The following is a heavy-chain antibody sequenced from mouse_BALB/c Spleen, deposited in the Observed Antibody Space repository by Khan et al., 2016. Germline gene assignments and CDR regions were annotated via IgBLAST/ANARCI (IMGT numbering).Heavy chain of an antibody. CDR1: GYSITSDYA. CDR2: ISYSGST. V-gene: IGHV3-2*02. CDR3: ARSMITTGFAY. D-gene: IGHD2-4*01. J-gene: IGHJ3*01. Sequence: EVKLLESGPGLVKPSQSLSLTCTVTGYSITSDYAWNWIRQFPGNKLEWMGYISYSGSTSYNPSLKSRISITRDTSKNQFFLQLNSVTTEDTATYYWARSMITTGFAYWGQGTLVTVSA.